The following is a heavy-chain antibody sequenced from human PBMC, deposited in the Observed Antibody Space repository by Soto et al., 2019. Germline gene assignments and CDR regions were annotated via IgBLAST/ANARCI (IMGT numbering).Heavy chain of an antibody. D-gene: IGHD5-12*01. Sequence: SVKVSCKTSGGTFSSYAISWVRQAPGQGLEWMGGIVPIVDTSTYAQKFQGRVTITADESTSTVYMELSSLRSDDTAVYYCVRVVAIPGYPDNWAQGNLVTVSS. CDR2: IVPIVDTS. J-gene: IGHJ4*02. V-gene: IGHV1-69*13. CDR3: VRVVAIPGYPDN. CDR1: GGTFSSYA.